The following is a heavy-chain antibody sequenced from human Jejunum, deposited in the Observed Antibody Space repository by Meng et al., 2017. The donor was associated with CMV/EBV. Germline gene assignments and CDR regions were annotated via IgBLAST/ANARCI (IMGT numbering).Heavy chain of an antibody. CDR3: AKDLMWTYDSNTPKEF. J-gene: IGHJ4*02. V-gene: IGHV3-23*01. CDR1: EFSFRSYA. CDR2: VSGSCDST. Sequence: SEFSFRSYAMSWLRQAPGKGLVWVAAVSGSCDSTYYADSVKGRFTISRDNSKNTMHLQMNSLRAEDTAVYYCAKDLMWTYDSNTPKEFWGQGTLVTVSS. D-gene: IGHD3-22*01.